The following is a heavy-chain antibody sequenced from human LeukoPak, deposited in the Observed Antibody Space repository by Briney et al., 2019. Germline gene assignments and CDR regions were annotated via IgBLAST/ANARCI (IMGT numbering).Heavy chain of an antibody. CDR2: ISYDGSNK. CDR1: GFTFSSYA. V-gene: IGHV3-30-3*01. D-gene: IGHD6-13*01. Sequence: GGSLRLSCAASGFTFSSYAMHWVRQAPGKGLEWVAVISYDGSNKYYADSVKGRFTISRDNAKNSLYLQMNSLRAEDTAVYYCARDSDVGAAAGCLDYWGQGTLVTVSS. CDR3: ARDSDVGAAAGCLDY. J-gene: IGHJ4*02.